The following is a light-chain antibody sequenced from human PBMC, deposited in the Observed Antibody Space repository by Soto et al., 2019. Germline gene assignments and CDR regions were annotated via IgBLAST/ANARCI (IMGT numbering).Light chain of an antibody. Sequence: EIVLTQSPCTLSFSPWESSTLSFMASQSVSSSYLAWYQQKPGQAPRLLIYGASSRATGIPDRFSGSGSGTDFTLTISRLEPEDFAVYYCQQYGSSPLTFGGGTKVDIK. V-gene: IGKV3-20*01. CDR1: QSVSSSY. CDR3: QQYGSSPLT. J-gene: IGKJ4*01. CDR2: GAS.